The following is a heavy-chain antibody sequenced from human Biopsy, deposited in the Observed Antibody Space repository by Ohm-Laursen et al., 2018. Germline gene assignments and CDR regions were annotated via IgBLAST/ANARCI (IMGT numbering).Heavy chain of an antibody. V-gene: IGHV4-39*01. CDR2: VFHSGIT. Sequence: TLSLTCTVSGGSVSSNVHYWAWIRQPPGKGLECIGTVFHSGITFYNPSLKSQVTISIDTSKNQFSLNLSSVTAADTAVYYCARHPTGFWFDPWGQGTLVTVSS. CDR1: GGSVSSNVHY. J-gene: IGHJ5*02. CDR3: ARHPTGFWFDP.